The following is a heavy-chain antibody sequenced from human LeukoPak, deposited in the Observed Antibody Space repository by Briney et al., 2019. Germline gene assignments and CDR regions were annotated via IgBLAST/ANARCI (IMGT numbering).Heavy chain of an antibody. D-gene: IGHD2-2*02. CDR2: IYYSGST. CDR1: GGSISSYY. V-gene: IGHV4-59*12. CDR3: ARGLVPAAIPRIDY. Sequence: SETLSLTCTVSGGSISSYYWSWIRQPPGKGLEWIGYIYYSGSTNYNPSLKSRVTISVDTSKNQFSLKLSSVTAADTAVYYCARGLVPAAIPRIDYWGQGTLVTVSS. J-gene: IGHJ4*02.